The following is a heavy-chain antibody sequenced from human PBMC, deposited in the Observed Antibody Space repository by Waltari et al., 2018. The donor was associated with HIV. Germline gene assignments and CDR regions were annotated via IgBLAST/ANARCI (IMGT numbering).Heavy chain of an antibody. CDR2: IIPILGIA. CDR1: GGTFSSYT. Sequence: QVQLVQSGAEVTKPGSSVKVSCKASGGTFSSYTISWVRQAPGQGLEWMGRIIPILGIANYAQKFQGRVTITADKSTSTAYMELSSLRSEDTAVYYCARDGPPYDRCDPWGQGTLVTVSS. J-gene: IGHJ5*02. CDR3: ARDGPPYDRCDP. V-gene: IGHV1-69*08. D-gene: IGHD3-16*01.